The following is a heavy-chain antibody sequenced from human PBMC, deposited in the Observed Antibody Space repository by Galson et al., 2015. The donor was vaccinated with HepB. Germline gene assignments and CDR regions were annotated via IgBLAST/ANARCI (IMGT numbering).Heavy chain of an antibody. CDR2: IIPIFGTA. CDR3: ARTFHHGDHYPSTYYYYYMNV. Sequence: SVKVSCKASGGTFSSYAISWVRQAPGQGLEWMGGIIPIFGTANYAQKFQGRVTITADESTSTAYMELSSLRSEDTAVYYCARTFHHGDHYPSTYYYYYMNVWGKGTTVTVSS. CDR1: GGTFSSYA. D-gene: IGHD4-17*01. J-gene: IGHJ6*03. V-gene: IGHV1-69*13.